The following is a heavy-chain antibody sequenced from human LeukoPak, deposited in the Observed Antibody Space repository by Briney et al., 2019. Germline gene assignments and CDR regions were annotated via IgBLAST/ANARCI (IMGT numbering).Heavy chain of an antibody. V-gene: IGHV3-7*03. D-gene: IGHD6-19*01. CDR1: GFTFSNSW. CDR3: TKDSDWAIDY. CDR2: IKQDGSER. J-gene: IGHJ4*02. Sequence: GGSLRLSCAASGFTFSNSWMKWARQAPGKGLEWLASIKQDGSERYYVDSVKGRFTISRDNAKNSLYLQMNSLRAEDTAVYYCTKDSDWAIDYWGQGTLVIVSS.